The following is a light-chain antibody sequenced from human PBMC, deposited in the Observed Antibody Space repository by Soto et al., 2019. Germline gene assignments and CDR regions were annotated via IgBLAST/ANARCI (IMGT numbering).Light chain of an antibody. CDR2: EAS. CDR1: QRVSTF. V-gene: IGKV3-11*01. CDR3: QQSHNWLRT. Sequence: EIMFTQSPRTLSLTPGDRATLSCRASQRVSTFLAWYQQRPGQAPRLLISEASNRATGIPARFSGSGSGTDFTLTISSLEPEDFAVYYCQQSHNWLRTFGQGAKVDI. J-gene: IGKJ1*01.